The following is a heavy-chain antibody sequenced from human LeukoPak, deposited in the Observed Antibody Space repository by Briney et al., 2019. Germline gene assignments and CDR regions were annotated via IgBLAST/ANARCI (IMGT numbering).Heavy chain of an antibody. CDR1: GYTFTGYY. CDR2: INPNSGGT. J-gene: IGHJ4*02. Sequence: ASVKVSCKASGYTFTGYYMHWVRQAPGQGLEWMGWINPNSGGTNYAQKFQGRVAMTRDTSISTAYMELSRLRSDDTAVYYCARGSYYDSSGYSPYYFDYWGQGTLVTVSS. D-gene: IGHD3-22*01. CDR3: ARGSYYDSSGYSPYYFDY. V-gene: IGHV1-2*02.